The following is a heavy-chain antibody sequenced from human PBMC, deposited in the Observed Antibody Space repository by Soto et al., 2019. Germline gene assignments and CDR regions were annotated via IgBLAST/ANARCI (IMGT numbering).Heavy chain of an antibody. CDR2: IYYSGST. V-gene: IGHV4-59*01. J-gene: IGHJ4*02. D-gene: IGHD6-19*01. Sequence: PSETLSLTCTVSGGSISYYYWSWIRQAPGKGLEWIGFIYYSGSTKYNPSLKSRVTILVYTSKNQFSLKLSSVTAADTAVYYCARERPGWSQVFDNWGQGTLVTVSS. CDR1: GGSISYYY. CDR3: ARERPGWSQVFDN.